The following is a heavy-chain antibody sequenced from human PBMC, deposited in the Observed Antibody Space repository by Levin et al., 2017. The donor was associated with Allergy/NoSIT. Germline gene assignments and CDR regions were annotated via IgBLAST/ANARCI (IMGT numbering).Heavy chain of an antibody. CDR1: GGSISSSISY. CDR3: ARQCYDILTGYYNFDY. V-gene: IGHV4-39*01. Sequence: SQTLSLTCTVSGGSISSSISYWGWIRQAPGKGLEWIVSIYNSGSTYYNPSLKSRVTTSVDTSKNQFSLKLSSVTAADTAVYYCARQCYDILTGYYNFDYWGQATLVTVSS. CDR2: IYNSGST. J-gene: IGHJ4*02. D-gene: IGHD3-9*01.